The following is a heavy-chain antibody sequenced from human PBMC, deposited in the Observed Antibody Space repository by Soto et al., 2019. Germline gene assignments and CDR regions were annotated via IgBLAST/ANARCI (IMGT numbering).Heavy chain of an antibody. V-gene: IGHV3-30*18. Sequence: PGGSLRLSCAASGFTFSSYGMHWVRQAPGKGLEWVAVISYDGSNKYYADSVKGRFTISRDNSKNTLYLQMNSLRAEDTAVYYCAKDDCIAAPGTLLGYYYYGMDVWGQGXTVTVSS. D-gene: IGHD6-13*01. CDR2: ISYDGSNK. J-gene: IGHJ6*02. CDR1: GFTFSSYG. CDR3: AKDDCIAAPGTLLGYYYYGMDV.